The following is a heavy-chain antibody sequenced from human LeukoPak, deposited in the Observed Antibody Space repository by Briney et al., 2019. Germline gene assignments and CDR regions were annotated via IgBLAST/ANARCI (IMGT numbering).Heavy chain of an antibody. J-gene: IGHJ4*02. CDR3: AREGSSGYLSYAIDY. Sequence: SQTLSLTCTVSGGSISSGGYYWSWIRQPPGKGLEWIGYIYHSGNTYYNPSLKSRVTISVDRSKNQFSLKLSSVTAADTAVYYCAREGSSGYLSYAIDYWGQGTLVTVSS. CDR2: IYHSGNT. CDR1: GGSISSGGYY. D-gene: IGHD6-19*01. V-gene: IGHV4-30-2*01.